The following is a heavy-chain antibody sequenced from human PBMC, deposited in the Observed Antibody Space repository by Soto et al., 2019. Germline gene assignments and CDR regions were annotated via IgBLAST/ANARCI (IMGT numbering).Heavy chain of an antibody. CDR2: ISWDGGST. Sequence: GGSLRLSCAASGFTFDDYTMHWVRQAPGKGLEWVSLISWDGGSTYYADSVKGRFTISRDNSKNSLYLQMNSLRTEDTALYYCAKAMSGSGHYYFDYWGQGTLVTVSS. V-gene: IGHV3-43*01. J-gene: IGHJ4*02. D-gene: IGHD6-19*01. CDR1: GFTFDDYT. CDR3: AKAMSGSGHYYFDY.